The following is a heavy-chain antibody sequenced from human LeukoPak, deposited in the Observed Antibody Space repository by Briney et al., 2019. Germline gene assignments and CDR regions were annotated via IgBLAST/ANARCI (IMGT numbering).Heavy chain of an antibody. Sequence: PSETLSLTCTVSGGSISSYYWNWIRQPAGKGLEWIGRIYTTGSTNYNPSLKSRVTMSVDTSKNQFSLKLSSVTAADTAVYYCARDHYDHYGDYVFDYWGQGTLVTVSS. J-gene: IGHJ4*02. CDR3: ARDHYDHYGDYVFDY. V-gene: IGHV4-4*07. D-gene: IGHD4-17*01. CDR1: GGSISSYY. CDR2: IYTTGST.